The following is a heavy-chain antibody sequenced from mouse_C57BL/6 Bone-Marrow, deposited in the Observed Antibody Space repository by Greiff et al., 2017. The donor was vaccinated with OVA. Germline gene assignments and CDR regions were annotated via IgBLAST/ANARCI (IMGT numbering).Heavy chain of an antibody. CDR2: IDPSDSYT. J-gene: IGHJ2*01. V-gene: IGHV1-50*01. CDR3: AREYYGSSPFDY. Sequence: VQLQQPGAELVKPGASVKLSCKASGYTFTSYWMQWVKQRPGQGLEWIGEIDPSDSYTNYNQKFKGKATLTVDTSSSTAYMQLSSLTSEDSAVYYCAREYYGSSPFDYWGQGTTLTVSS. D-gene: IGHD1-1*01. CDR1: GYTFTSYW.